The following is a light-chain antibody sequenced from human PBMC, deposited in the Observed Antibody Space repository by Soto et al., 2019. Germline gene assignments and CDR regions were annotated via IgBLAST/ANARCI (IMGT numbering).Light chain of an antibody. CDR3: SSYTSSSTRV. V-gene: IGLV2-14*03. J-gene: IGLJ1*01. Sequence: QSVLTQPASVSGSPGQSITISCTGTSSDVDAYDYVSWYQQHPDKAPKLMIYEVSNRPSGVSNRFSGSKSVNTATLTISGLQADDEADYYCSSYTSSSTRVFGTGTKVTVL. CDR2: EVS. CDR1: SSDVDAYDY.